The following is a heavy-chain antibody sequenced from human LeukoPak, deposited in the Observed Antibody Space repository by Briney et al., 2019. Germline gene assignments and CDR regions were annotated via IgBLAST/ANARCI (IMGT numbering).Heavy chain of an antibody. CDR2: ISYDGSNK. J-gene: IGHJ6*02. V-gene: IGHV3-30*18. Sequence: GGSLRLSCAASGFTFSSYGMHWVRQAPGKGLEWVAVISYDGSNKYYADSVKGRFTISRDNSKNTLYLQMNSLRAEDTAVYYCAKRMVRGVILYYYGVDVWGQGTTVTVSS. D-gene: IGHD3-10*01. CDR3: AKRMVRGVILYYYGVDV. CDR1: GFTFSSYG.